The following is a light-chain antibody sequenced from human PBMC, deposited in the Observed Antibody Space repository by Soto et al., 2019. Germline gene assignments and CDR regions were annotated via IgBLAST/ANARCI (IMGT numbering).Light chain of an antibody. CDR1: SSNIGAGYD. CDR2: ANT. CDR3: QSCDSSLSGYVV. V-gene: IGLV1-40*01. Sequence: QSVLTQPPSVSGAPGQRVTISCTGSSSNIGAGYDVHWYQQLPGTAPKLLIYANTNRPSGVPDRFSGSKSGTSASLAITGLQAEDEADYYCQSCDSSLSGYVVFGGGIKVTVL. J-gene: IGLJ2*01.